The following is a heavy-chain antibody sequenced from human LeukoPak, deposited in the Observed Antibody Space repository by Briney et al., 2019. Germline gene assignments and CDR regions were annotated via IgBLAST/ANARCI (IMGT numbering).Heavy chain of an antibody. CDR3: ARYPEQQPSGFDP. CDR2: ISSSSSYV. Sequence: GGPLRLPCPPSGFTFSSYSLNRAGQAPGKGLEGVPSISSSSSYVYYADSVKGRFTISRDNAKNSLYLQMNSLRAEDTAVYYCARYPEQQPSGFDPWGQGTLVAVSS. V-gene: IGHV3-21*01. CDR1: GFTFSSYS. J-gene: IGHJ5*02. D-gene: IGHD5-18*01.